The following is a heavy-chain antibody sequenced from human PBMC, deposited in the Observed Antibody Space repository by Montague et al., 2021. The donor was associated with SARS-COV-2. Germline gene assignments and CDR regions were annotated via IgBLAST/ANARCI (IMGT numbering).Heavy chain of an antibody. J-gene: IGHJ5*02. V-gene: IGHV4-59*02. CDR1: GVSVKNYY. D-gene: IGHD1-14*01. CDR2: VHYSGKT. CDR3: ARHHISTMYGYSWFDP. Sequence: SETLSLTCTVSGVSVKNYYRSWIRQPPGKGLGWIGYVHYSGKTKSNPSLQNPISISLAASKNQFYLSLTSVTSADAAVYYCARHHISTMYGYSWFDPWGQGTLVTVSS.